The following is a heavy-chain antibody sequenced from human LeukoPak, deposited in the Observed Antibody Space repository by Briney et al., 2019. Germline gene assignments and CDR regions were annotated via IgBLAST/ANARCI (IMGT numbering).Heavy chain of an antibody. CDR1: GFNFSIYS. CDR3: ARIPGKRSAEFRS. Sequence: GGSLRLSCAASGFNFSIYSMNWVRQAPGKGLEWISYISGTSRTIYYADSVRGRFTISRDNAKNSLYLQMSLLRADDTALYHCARIPGKRSAEFRSWGQGTRVTVSS. D-gene: IGHD2-2*01. CDR2: ISGTSRTI. V-gene: IGHV3-48*04. J-gene: IGHJ5*02.